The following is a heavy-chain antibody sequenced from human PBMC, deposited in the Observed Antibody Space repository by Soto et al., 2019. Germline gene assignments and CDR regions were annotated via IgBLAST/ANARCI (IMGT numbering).Heavy chain of an antibody. CDR2: IYYSGST. CDR1: CGSISSYY. V-gene: IGHV4-59*01. D-gene: IGHD4-4*01. CDR3: ARYHDYSNYYFEY. Sequence: SETLSLTCTVSCGSISSYYWSWIRQPPGKGLEWIVYIYYSGSTNYNPYLKSRVTISVDTSKNQFSLKLSSVTAADTAVYYCARYHDYSNYYFEYGGQGTLVTVSS. J-gene: IGHJ4*02.